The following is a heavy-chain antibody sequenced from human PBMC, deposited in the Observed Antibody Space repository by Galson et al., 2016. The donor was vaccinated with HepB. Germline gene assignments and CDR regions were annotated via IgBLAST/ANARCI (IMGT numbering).Heavy chain of an antibody. Sequence: SLRLSCAASGFTFSSYSMNWVRQAPGKGLEWVSSISSNSSYIYYADSVKGRFTISRDNAKNSLYLQMNSLRAEDTAVYYCARDRQYYGSGTMPWFDPWGQGTLVTVSS. J-gene: IGHJ5*02. D-gene: IGHD3-10*01. V-gene: IGHV3-21*01. CDR1: GFTFSSYS. CDR2: ISSNSSYI. CDR3: ARDRQYYGSGTMPWFDP.